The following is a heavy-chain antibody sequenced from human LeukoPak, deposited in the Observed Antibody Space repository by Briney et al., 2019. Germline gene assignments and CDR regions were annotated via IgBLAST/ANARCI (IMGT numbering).Heavy chain of an antibody. Sequence: GGSLRLSCAASGFTFSSYAMSWVRQAPGKGLEWVSAISGSGGSTYYADSVKGRFTISRDNSKNTLYLQMNSLRAEDTAVYYCAKGTYLEWLLLWWDYFDYWGQGTLVTVSS. V-gene: IGHV3-23*01. CDR2: ISGSGGST. J-gene: IGHJ4*02. D-gene: IGHD3-3*01. CDR1: GFTFSSYA. CDR3: AKGTYLEWLLLWWDYFDY.